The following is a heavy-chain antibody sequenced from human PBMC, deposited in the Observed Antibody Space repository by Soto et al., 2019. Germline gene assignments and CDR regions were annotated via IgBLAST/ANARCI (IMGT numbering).Heavy chain of an antibody. Sequence: ASVKVSCKASGGTFNSYAISWVRQAPGQGLEWMGGIIPMFGTAKYAQKFQGRVTITADESTSTAYMELSSLRSDDTAVYYCARDEDTTSYHWGQGTLVTVSS. CDR3: ARDEDTTSYH. CDR2: IIPMFGTA. D-gene: IGHD6-6*01. CDR1: GGTFNSYA. J-gene: IGHJ5*02. V-gene: IGHV1-69*13.